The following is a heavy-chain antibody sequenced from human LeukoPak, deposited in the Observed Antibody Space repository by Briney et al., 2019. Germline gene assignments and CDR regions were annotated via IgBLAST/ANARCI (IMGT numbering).Heavy chain of an antibody. CDR2: ISAYDGKT. J-gene: IGHJ3*02. CDR1: GYTFTSYG. CDR3: ARPSIIADAFYI. Sequence: ASVKVSCKASGYTFTSYGISWVRQAPGRRLEWIGWISAYDGKTNYAQKLQGRVTTTTDTYTSTDYTELRRLRSDATAVYYSARPSIIADAFYIWCQGTMVTVSS. D-gene: IGHD2/OR15-2a*01. V-gene: IGHV1-18*01.